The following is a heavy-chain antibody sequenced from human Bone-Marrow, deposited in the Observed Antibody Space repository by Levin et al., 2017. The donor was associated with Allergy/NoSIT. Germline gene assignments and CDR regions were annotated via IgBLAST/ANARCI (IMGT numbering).Heavy chain of an antibody. J-gene: IGHJ4*02. CDR1: GGSISSGGYS. CDR3: ARVWGLAAAKTYYFDY. Sequence: SETLSLTCAVSGGSISSGGYSWSWIRQPPGKGLEWIGYIYHSGSTYYNPSLKSRVTISVDRSKNQFSLKLSSVTAADTAVYYCARVWGLAAAKTYYFDYWGQGTLVTVSS. D-gene: IGHD6-13*01. V-gene: IGHV4-30-2*01. CDR2: IYHSGST.